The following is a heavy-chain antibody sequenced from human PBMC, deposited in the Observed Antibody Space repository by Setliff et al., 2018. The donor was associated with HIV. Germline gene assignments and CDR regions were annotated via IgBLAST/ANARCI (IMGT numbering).Heavy chain of an antibody. CDR3: ASLAG. V-gene: IGHV3-7*05. Sequence: PGGSLRLSCAASGFTFSSYWMSWVRQAPGKGLEWVADIKQDGSKAYYMDSVKGRFTISRDNAKNSLFLQMNSLRVDDTALYYCASLAGWGQGTLVTVSS. CDR2: IKQDGSKA. CDR1: GFTFSSYW. J-gene: IGHJ4*02.